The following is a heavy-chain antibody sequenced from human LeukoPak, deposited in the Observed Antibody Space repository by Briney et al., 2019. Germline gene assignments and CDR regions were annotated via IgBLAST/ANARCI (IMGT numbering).Heavy chain of an antibody. CDR1: GGTFSRYA. Sequence: SVKVSCKASGGTFSRYALSWVRQATGQGLEWMGGIIPIFGTANYAQKFQGRVTITADESTSIAYMELSSLRSEDTAVYYCASALYCSGGSCPWGFDYWGQGTLVTVST. V-gene: IGHV1-69*13. CDR2: IIPIFGTA. J-gene: IGHJ4*02. D-gene: IGHD2-15*01. CDR3: ASALYCSGGSCPWGFDY.